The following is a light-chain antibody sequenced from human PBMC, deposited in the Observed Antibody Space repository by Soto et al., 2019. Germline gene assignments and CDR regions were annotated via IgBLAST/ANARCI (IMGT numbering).Light chain of an antibody. J-gene: IGKJ1*01. CDR1: QSVSNSD. V-gene: IGKV3-20*01. CDR3: QQYGSAGA. CDR2: GAS. Sequence: EIELTQSPSILSPSPGERVTISCRASQSVSNSDLAWYQQKPGQTPRLLIYGASNRATGIPDRFSGSGSGTDFTLTISRLEPEDFAVYYCQQYGSAGAFGQGTKVDI.